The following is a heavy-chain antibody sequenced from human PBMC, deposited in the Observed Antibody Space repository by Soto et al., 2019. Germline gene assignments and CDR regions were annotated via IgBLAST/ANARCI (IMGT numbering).Heavy chain of an antibody. J-gene: IGHJ5*02. CDR3: AGGIKYGDYSSWFDP. D-gene: IGHD4-17*01. Sequence: QVQLVQSGAEVKKPGASVKVSCKASGYIFTNYDINWVRQATGQGLEYLGWINPNSGNTGYVQKFQGRVTMTRNTSINTAYMELNSLRSEDTAVYYCAGGIKYGDYSSWFDPWGQGTLVTVSS. CDR2: INPNSGNT. CDR1: GYIFTNYD. V-gene: IGHV1-8*01.